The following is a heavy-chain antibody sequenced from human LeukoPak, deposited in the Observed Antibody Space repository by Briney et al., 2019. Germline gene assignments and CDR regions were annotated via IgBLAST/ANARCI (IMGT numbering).Heavy chain of an antibody. CDR3: ARDPATYYYGSGSYPDYFDY. CDR1: GFTFSSYG. V-gene: IGHV3-23*01. Sequence: GGSLRLSCAASGFTFSSYGMNWVRQAPGKGLEWVSGISGSGGSTYYADSVKGRFTISRDSSKNTLYLQMNSLRAEDTAVYYCARDPATYYYGSGSYPDYFDYWGQGTLVTVSS. CDR2: ISGSGGST. J-gene: IGHJ4*02. D-gene: IGHD3-10*01.